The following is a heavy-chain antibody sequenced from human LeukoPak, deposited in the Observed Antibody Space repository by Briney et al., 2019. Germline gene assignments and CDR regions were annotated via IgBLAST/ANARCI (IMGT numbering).Heavy chain of an antibody. J-gene: IGHJ4*02. CDR1: GFTVSGNY. D-gene: IGHD5-18*01. CDR3: ARTSAWILGYDY. Sequence: PGGSLRLSCAISGFTVSGNYMSWVRQAPGKGLEWVSLIYSGGSTYYADSVKGRFTISRDNSKNTLYLQMNILRAEDTAVYYCARTSAWILGYDYWGQGTRSPSPQ. CDR2: IYSGGST. V-gene: IGHV3-66*01.